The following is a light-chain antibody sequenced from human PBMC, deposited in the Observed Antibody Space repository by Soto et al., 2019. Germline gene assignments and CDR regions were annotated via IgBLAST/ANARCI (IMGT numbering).Light chain of an antibody. CDR3: SSYAGSNNPYV. J-gene: IGLJ1*01. CDR1: SSDIGTYNY. Sequence: QSALTQPPSASGSPGQSVTISCTGTSSDIGTYNYVSWYQQHPGNAPKLMIYEVSSRPSGVPDRFSGSKSGNTASLTVSGLQAEDEADYYCSSYAGSNNPYVFGTGTKLTVL. CDR2: EVS. V-gene: IGLV2-8*01.